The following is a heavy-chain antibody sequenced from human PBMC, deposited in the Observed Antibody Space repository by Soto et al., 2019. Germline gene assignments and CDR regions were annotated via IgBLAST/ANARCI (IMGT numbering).Heavy chain of an antibody. V-gene: IGHV3-33*01. D-gene: IGHD3-3*01. J-gene: IGHJ1*01. CDR2: IWYDGSNK. CDR1: GFSFSNYG. CDR3: ARDPRVETTLMAVFQG. Sequence: QVQLVESGGGVVQPGRSLRLSCAGSGFSFSNYGMHWVRQAPGKGLEWVALIWYDGSNKYYADSVKGRFTISRDNSKNTLYLQMSSLRNEDTAVYYCARDPRVETTLMAVFQGWGQGTLVTGSS.